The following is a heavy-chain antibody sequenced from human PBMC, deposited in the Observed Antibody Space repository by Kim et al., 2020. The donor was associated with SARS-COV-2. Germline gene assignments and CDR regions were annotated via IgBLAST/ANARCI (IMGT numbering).Heavy chain of an antibody. CDR1: GGSISSYY. J-gene: IGHJ6*02. D-gene: IGHD3-10*01. CDR2: IYYSGST. CDR3: ARARSGSGSRYYYGMDV. Sequence: SETLSLTCTVSGGSISSYYWSWIRQPPGKGLEWIGYIYYSGSTNYNPSLKSRGTISVDTSKNQFSLKLSSVTAADTAVYYCARARSGSGSRYYYGMDVWGQGTPVTVSS. V-gene: IGHV4-59*01.